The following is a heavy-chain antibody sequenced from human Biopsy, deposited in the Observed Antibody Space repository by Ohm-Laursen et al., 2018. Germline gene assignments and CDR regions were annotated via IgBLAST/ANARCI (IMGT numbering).Heavy chain of an antibody. CDR1: GGSISSFY. D-gene: IGHD2-15*01. CDR2: ISDSGST. J-gene: IGHJ4*02. CDR3: ARRGSGGRSFDH. V-gene: IGHV4-59*08. Sequence: SETLSLTWVVSGGSISSFYWTWIRQPPGKGPEWIGDISDSGSTNYKPSLKSRVIISVDTSKNQFSLNLSSVTAADTAAYYCARRGSGGRSFDHWGQGTLVTVSS.